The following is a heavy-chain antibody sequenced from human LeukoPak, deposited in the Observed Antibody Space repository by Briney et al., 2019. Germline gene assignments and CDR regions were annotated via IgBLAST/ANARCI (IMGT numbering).Heavy chain of an antibody. CDR1: GFTFSSYE. D-gene: IGHD5-12*01. CDR3: ARDMGGYDSLSFDY. J-gene: IGHJ4*02. V-gene: IGHV3-48*03. Sequence: GGSLRLSCAASGFTFSSYEMNWVRQAPGKGLEWVSYISSSGSTIYYADSVKGRFTISRDNAKNSLYLQMNSLRAEDTAVYYCARDMGGYDSLSFDYWGQGTLVTVSS. CDR2: ISSSGSTI.